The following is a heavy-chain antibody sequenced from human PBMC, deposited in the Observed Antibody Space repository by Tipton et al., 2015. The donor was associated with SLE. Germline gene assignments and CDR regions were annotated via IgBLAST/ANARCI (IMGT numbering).Heavy chain of an antibody. V-gene: IGHV5-51*03. CDR1: GYSFISYW. CDR3: ARSVWWLPPDYYYYVDV. J-gene: IGHJ6*03. CDR2: IYPGDSDT. Sequence: QLVQSGAEVKKPGESLKISCKGSGYSFISYWIGWVRQMPGKGLEWMGIIYPGDSDTRYSPSFQGQVTISADKSISTAYLQWSSLKASDTAMYYCARSVWWLPPDYYYYVDVWGKGTTVTVSS. D-gene: IGHD5-12*01.